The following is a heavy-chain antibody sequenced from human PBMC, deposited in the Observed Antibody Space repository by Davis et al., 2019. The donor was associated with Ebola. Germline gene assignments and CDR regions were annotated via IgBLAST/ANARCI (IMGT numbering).Heavy chain of an antibody. Sequence: SLKISCAASGFSFDDYAMHWVRQVPGQGLEWVSRISWNSEVLDYAASVKGRFTISRDNAKNSVYLQMNSLRREDTALYYCAKEGRSSSSDLDSWGQGTLVTVSS. CDR2: ISWNSEVL. J-gene: IGHJ4*02. CDR1: GFSFDDYA. V-gene: IGHV3-9*01. CDR3: AKEGRSSSSDLDS. D-gene: IGHD6-6*01.